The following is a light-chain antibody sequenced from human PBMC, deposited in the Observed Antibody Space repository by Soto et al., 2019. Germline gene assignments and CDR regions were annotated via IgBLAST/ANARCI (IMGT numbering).Light chain of an antibody. CDR1: QTISRNY. J-gene: IGKJ2*01. V-gene: IGKV3-20*01. Sequence: ELVLTQSPGTLSLSPGESATVSCRASQTISRNYLAWYQKKRGQAPRLLIYGASTRATGIPDRFTGSGSGTDFTLTITRVEPEDFAVYYCQQHGSSPPYTFGQGTTVDIK. CDR3: QQHGSSPPYT. CDR2: GAS.